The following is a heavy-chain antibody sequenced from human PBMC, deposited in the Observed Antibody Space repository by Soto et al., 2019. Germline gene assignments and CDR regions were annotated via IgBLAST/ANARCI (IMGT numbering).Heavy chain of an antibody. D-gene: IGHD4-17*01. V-gene: IGHV3-23*01. CDR2: ISGSGGST. CDR3: AKDGTTVTAYNWFDP. CDR1: GFTFSNYA. J-gene: IGHJ5*02. Sequence: GSLRLSCAASGFTFSNYAMNWVRQAPGKGLEWVSAISGSGGSTYYADSVKGRFTISRDNSKNTLYLQMNSLRAEDTAVYYCAKDGTTVTAYNWFDPWGQGTLVTVSS.